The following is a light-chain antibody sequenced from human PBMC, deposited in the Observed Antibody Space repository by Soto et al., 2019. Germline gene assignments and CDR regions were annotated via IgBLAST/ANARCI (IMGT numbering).Light chain of an antibody. J-gene: IGKJ2*01. CDR1: QSVLYSSNNKNY. V-gene: IGKV4-1*01. Sequence: DIVMTQSPDSLAVSLGERATINCKSSQSVLYSSNNKNYLAWYQKKAGPPPKLLIYWASTRESGVPDRFSGSGSGTDFTHTISSLQAEDVAVYYCQQYYSTPPYTFGQGTKLEIK. CDR3: QQYYSTPPYT. CDR2: WAS.